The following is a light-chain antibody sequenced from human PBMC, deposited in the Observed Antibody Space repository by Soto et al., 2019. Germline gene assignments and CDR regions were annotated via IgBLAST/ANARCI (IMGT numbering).Light chain of an antibody. V-gene: IGKV3-11*01. J-gene: IGKJ2*01. CDR3: QQRTNWPPGYT. Sequence: EILLTQSPATLSLSPGERATLSCRASQSFSSHLAWYQQKPGQAPRLLIYDTFNRATGIPARFNASGSGIDFTLTISSLEPQDFAVYYCQQRTNWPPGYTFGQGTKLEIK. CDR1: QSFSSH. CDR2: DTF.